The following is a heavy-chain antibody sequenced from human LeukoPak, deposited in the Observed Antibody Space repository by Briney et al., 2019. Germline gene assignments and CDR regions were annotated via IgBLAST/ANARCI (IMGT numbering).Heavy chain of an antibody. J-gene: IGHJ5*02. CDR3: ALMYYGSGSYWGFDP. CDR2: IKQDGSEK. CDR1: GFTFSSYW. Sequence: GGSLRLSCAASGFTFSSYWMSWVRQAPGKGLEWVANIKQDGSEKYYVDSVKGRFTISRDNAKNSLYLQMNSLRAEDTAVYYCALMYYGSGSYWGFDPWGQGTLVTVSS. D-gene: IGHD3-10*01. V-gene: IGHV3-7*01.